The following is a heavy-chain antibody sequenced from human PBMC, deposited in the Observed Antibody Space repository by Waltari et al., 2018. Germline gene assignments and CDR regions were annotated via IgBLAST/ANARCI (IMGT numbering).Heavy chain of an antibody. D-gene: IGHD2-15*01. V-gene: IGHV1-69*04. CDR3: VRDPVYCSGGSCPFDY. Sequence: QVQLVQSGAEVKKPGSSVKVSCKASGGTFSSYAISWVRQAPGQGLEWMGGIIPILGIANYAQKVQGRVTITADESTSTAYMELSSLRSEDTAVYYCVRDPVYCSGGSCPFDYWGQGTLVTVSS. CDR2: IIPILGIA. CDR1: GGTFSSYA. J-gene: IGHJ4*02.